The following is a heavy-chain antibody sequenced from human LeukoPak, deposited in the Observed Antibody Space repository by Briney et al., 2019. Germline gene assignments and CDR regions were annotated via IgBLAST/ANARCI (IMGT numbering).Heavy chain of an antibody. D-gene: IGHD1-26*01. CDR3: ARESGGSYYYYYGMDV. V-gene: IGHV1-18*01. CDR1: GYTFTSYG. Sequence: ASVKVSCKASGYTFTSYGISWVRQAPGQGLEWMGWISAYNGNTNYAQKLQGRVTMTTDTSTSTAYMELRSLRSDDTAVYYCARESGGSYYYYYGMDVWGQGTTVTVSS. J-gene: IGHJ6*02. CDR2: ISAYNGNT.